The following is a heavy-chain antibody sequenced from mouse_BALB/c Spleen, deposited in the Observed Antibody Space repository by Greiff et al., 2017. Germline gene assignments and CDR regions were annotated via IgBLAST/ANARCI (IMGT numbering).Heavy chain of an antibody. CDR2: INPSNGRT. J-gene: IGHJ1*01. Sequence: VQLQQPGAELVKPGASVKLSCKASGYTFTSYWMHWVKQRPGQGLEWIGEINPSNGRTNYNEKFKSKATLTVDKSSSTAYMQLSSLTSEDSAVYYCARSGGYGDYVWYFDVWGAGSTVTVSS. CDR1: GYTFTSYW. D-gene: IGHD2-13*01. CDR3: ARSGGYGDYVWYFDV. V-gene: IGHV1S81*02.